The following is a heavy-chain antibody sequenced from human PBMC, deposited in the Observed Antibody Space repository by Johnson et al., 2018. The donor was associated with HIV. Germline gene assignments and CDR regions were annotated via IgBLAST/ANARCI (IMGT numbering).Heavy chain of an antibody. CDR2: ISWNSGSV. CDR3: AKDMLPWFGEFPWAFDVFDI. D-gene: IGHD3-10*01. CDR1: GFTFINYW. J-gene: IGHJ3*02. V-gene: IGHV3-9*01. Sequence: EVQLVESGGCLVQPGGSLRLSCAASGFTFINYWMHWVRQAPGKGLVWVSGISWNSGSVGYADSVKGRLTISRDNSKKSLYLDMNSLRAEDTAFYYCAKDMLPWFGEFPWAFDVFDIWGQGTMVTVSS.